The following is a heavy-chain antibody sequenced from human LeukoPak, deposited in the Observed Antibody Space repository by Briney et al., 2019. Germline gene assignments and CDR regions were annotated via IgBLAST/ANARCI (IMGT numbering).Heavy chain of an antibody. J-gene: IGHJ4*02. CDR1: GFTFSSYA. D-gene: IGHD6-19*01. CDR2: ISYDGSNK. Sequence: GGSLRLSCAASGFTFSSYAMHWVRQAPGKGLEWVAVISYDGSNKYYADSVKGRFTISRDNSKNTLYLQMNSLRAEDTAVYYCARLSSGWYGDFDYWGQGTLVTVSS. CDR3: ARLSSGWYGDFDY. V-gene: IGHV3-30*04.